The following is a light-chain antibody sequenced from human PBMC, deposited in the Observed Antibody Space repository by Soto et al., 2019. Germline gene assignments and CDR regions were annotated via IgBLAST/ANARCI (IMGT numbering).Light chain of an antibody. CDR1: QSVSSY. CDR2: DAS. J-gene: IGKJ4*01. CDR3: QQRSNWPPG. Sequence: EIVLTQSPATLSLSPGERATLSCRASQSVSSYLAWYQQKPGQAPRLLIYDASNRATGIPARFSGSGSGTDFNLTISSLEPEDFAVYYCQQRSNWPPGFGGGTKVEIK. V-gene: IGKV3-11*01.